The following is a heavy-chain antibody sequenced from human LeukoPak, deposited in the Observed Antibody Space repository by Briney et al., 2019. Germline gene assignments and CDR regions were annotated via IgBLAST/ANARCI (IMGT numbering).Heavy chain of an antibody. Sequence: GGSLRLSCAASGFTFSNAWMSWVRQAPGKGLEWVGRIKIARDAGTTDYAAPVKGRFTISRDDSKNTLYLQMNSLKTEDTAVYYCPTGCQTYYYDSSGYYPNDYWGQGTLVTASS. CDR2: IKIARDAGTT. CDR1: GFTFSNAW. J-gene: IGHJ4*02. D-gene: IGHD3-22*01. V-gene: IGHV3-15*01. CDR3: PTGCQTYYYDSSGYYPNDY.